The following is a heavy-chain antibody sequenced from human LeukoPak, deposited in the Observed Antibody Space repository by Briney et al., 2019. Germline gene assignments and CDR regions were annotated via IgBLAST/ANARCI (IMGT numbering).Heavy chain of an antibody. Sequence: SQTLALTCAISGDSVSSNSAAWNWYRQSPSRGLEWLGRTYYRSRWYNDYAVSVQSRLTVNPDTSKNQFSLQLNSVTPEDTAVYYCARHTAATGAADSWSQGTLVTVSS. CDR1: GDSVSSNSAA. CDR3: ARHTAATGAADS. J-gene: IGHJ4*02. D-gene: IGHD6-13*01. CDR2: TYYRSRWYN. V-gene: IGHV6-1*01.